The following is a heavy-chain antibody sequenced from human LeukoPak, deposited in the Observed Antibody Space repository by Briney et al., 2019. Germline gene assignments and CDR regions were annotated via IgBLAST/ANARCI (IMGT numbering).Heavy chain of an antibody. CDR1: GFTFSSYA. CDR3: ARYPTNTIAVAGIISPLAYFDY. D-gene: IGHD6-13*01. CDR2: ISYDGSNK. V-gene: IGHV3-30*04. J-gene: IGHJ4*02. Sequence: PGGSLRLSCAASGFTFSSYAMHWVRQAPGKGLEWVAVISYDGSNKYYADSVKGRFTISRDNAKNSLYLQMNSLRAEDTAVYYCARYPTNTIAVAGIISPLAYFDYWGQGTLVTVSS.